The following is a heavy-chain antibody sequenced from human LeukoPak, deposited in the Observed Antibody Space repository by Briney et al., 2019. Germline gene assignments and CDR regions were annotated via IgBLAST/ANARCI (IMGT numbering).Heavy chain of an antibody. CDR2: IYTSGST. D-gene: IGHD6-13*01. V-gene: IGHV4-4*07. CDR1: GGSINSYY. CDR3: ARGPSAGSWSYYHMDV. Sequence: SETLSLTCTVSGGSINSYYWSWIRQPAGKGLEWLGRIYTSGSTRYNPSLKSRVTMSVDTSNNQFSLRLNSVTAADTAVYYCARGPSAGSWSYYHMDVWGKGTTVTVSS. J-gene: IGHJ6*03.